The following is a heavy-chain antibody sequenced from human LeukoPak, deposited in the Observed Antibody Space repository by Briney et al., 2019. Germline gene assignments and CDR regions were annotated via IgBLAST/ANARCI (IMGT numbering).Heavy chain of an antibody. CDR2: IYYSGST. Sequence: PSETLSLTCTVSGGSISSGSYYWSWIRQPAGKGLEWIGYIYYSGSTNYNPSLKSRVTISVDTSKNQFSLKLSSVTAADTAVYYCARDYGDDNHGNWYFDLWGRGTLVTVSS. J-gene: IGHJ2*01. CDR3: ARDYGDDNHGNWYFDL. V-gene: IGHV4-61*10. D-gene: IGHD4-17*01. CDR1: GGSISSGSYY.